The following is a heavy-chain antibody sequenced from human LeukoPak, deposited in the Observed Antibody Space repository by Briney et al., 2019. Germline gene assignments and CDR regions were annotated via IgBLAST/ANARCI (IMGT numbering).Heavy chain of an antibody. CDR2: IVVGSGNT. D-gene: IGHD3-3*01. V-gene: IGHV1-58*01. CDR1: GFTFKRSA. J-gene: IGHJ4*02. Sequence: SVKVSCKASGFTFKRSAVQWVRQARGQRLEWTGWIVVGSGNTNYAQKFQERVTITRDMSTNTAYMELSNLRSEDTAVYYCAAWLRFLEWPRIDYWGQGILVTVSS. CDR3: AAWLRFLEWPRIDY.